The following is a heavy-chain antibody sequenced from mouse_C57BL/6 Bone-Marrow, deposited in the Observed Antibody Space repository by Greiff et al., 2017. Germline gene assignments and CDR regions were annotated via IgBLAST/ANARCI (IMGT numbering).Heavy chain of an antibody. CDR1: GYTFTSYW. Sequence: QVQLQQPGAELVKPGASVKMSCKASGYTFTSYWITWVKQRPGQGLEWIGDIYPGSGSTNYNEKFKSKATLTVDTSSSTAYMQLSSLTSEDSAVYYCACYGYYEKGYYFDYWGQGTTLTVSS. CDR2: IYPGSGST. CDR3: ACYGYYEKGYYFDY. J-gene: IGHJ2*01. D-gene: IGHD2-3*01. V-gene: IGHV1-55*01.